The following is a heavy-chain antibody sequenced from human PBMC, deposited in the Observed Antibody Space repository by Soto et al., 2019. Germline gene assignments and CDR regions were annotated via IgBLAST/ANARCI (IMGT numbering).Heavy chain of an antibody. CDR2: IDPSDSYT. CDR3: AKTLVGATKIESPNDY. CDR1: GYSFTSYW. V-gene: IGHV5-10-1*01. D-gene: IGHD1-26*01. Sequence: HGESLKISCKGSGYSFTSYWISWVRQMPGKGLEWMGRIDPSDSYTNYSPSFQGHVTISADKSISTAYLQWSSLMASDTAMYYCAKTLVGATKIESPNDYWGQGTLVTVSS. J-gene: IGHJ4*02.